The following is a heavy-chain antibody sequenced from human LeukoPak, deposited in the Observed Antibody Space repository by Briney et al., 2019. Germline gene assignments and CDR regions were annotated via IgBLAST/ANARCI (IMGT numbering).Heavy chain of an antibody. D-gene: IGHD1-14*01. CDR1: GFTLSSNY. V-gene: IGHV3-53*01. J-gene: IGHJ6*02. Sequence: GGSLRLSCAASGFTLSSNYMSWVRQAPGKGLEWVSVIYSGGSTYYADYVKGRFTISRDNSKNMLYLQVNGLGAEYTAVYYCARSQSGRYYYGMDVWGQGTTVTVSS. CDR3: ARSQSGRYYYGMDV. CDR2: IYSGGST.